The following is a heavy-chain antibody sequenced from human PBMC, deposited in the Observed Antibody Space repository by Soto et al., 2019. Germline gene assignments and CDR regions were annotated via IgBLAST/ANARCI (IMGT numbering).Heavy chain of an antibody. Sequence: PSETLSLTCTVSGGSISSGGYYWSWIRQHPGKGLEWIGYIYYSGSTYYNPSLKSRVTISVDTSKNQFSLKLSSVTAADTAVYYCARDVAASSFNYFDYWAREPWSPSPQ. CDR3: ARDVAASSFNYFDY. V-gene: IGHV4-31*03. CDR1: GGSISSGGYY. CDR2: IYYSGST. J-gene: IGHJ4*02. D-gene: IGHD3-3*02.